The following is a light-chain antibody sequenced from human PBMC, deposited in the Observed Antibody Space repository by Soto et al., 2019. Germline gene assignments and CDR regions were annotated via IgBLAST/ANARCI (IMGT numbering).Light chain of an antibody. CDR3: CSYTSSSTPYV. Sequence: QSALTQPASVSGSPGQSITISCTGTSSDVGGYNYVSWYQQHPGKAPKLMIYDVSSRPSGVSSRFSASKSGNTASLTISGLQAEDEADYYCCSYTSSSTPYVCGSGTKRTVL. CDR1: SSDVGGYNY. J-gene: IGLJ1*01. V-gene: IGLV2-14*01. CDR2: DVS.